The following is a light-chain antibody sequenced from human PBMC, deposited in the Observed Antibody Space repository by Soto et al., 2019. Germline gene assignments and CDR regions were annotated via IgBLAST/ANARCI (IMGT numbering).Light chain of an antibody. Sequence: EIVLTQSPATLSLSPGERATLSCRASQSVSSYLAWYQQKPGQAPRLLIHETSSRASGIPDRFSGSGSGTDFTLTISRLEPEDFAVYYCQQYETSPSWTFGQGTKVEVK. CDR3: QQYETSPSWT. CDR1: QSVSSY. J-gene: IGKJ1*01. V-gene: IGKV3-20*01. CDR2: ETS.